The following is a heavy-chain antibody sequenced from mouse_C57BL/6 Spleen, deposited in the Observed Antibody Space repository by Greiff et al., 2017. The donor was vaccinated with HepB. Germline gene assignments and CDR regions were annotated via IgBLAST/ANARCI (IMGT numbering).Heavy chain of an antibody. CDR3: ARKDGGYYPYFDY. V-gene: IGHV1-58*01. CDR1: GYTFTSYG. J-gene: IGHJ2*01. Sequence: EVKLMESGAELVRPGSSVKMSCKTSGYTFTSYGINWVKQRPGQGLEWIGYIYIGNGYTEYNEKFKGKATLTSDTSSSTAYMQLSSLTSEDSAIYFCARKDGGYYPYFDYWGQGTTLTVSS. D-gene: IGHD2-3*01. CDR2: IYIGNGYT.